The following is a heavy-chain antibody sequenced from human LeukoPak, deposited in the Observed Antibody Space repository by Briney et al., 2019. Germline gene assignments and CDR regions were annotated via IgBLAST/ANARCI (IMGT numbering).Heavy chain of an antibody. Sequence: PGGSLRLSCAASGFTFSDYYMSWIRQAPGKGLEWVSYVSSSGSTIYYADSVKGRFTISRDNAKNSLYLQMNSLRAEDTAVYYCAREAAVAGTVFDYWGQGTLVTVSS. V-gene: IGHV3-11*01. CDR1: GFTFSDYY. J-gene: IGHJ4*02. CDR2: VSSSGSTI. CDR3: AREAAVAGTVFDY. D-gene: IGHD6-19*01.